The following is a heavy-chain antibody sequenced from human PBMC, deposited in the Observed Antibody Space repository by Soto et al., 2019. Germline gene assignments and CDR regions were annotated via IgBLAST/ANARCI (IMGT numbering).Heavy chain of an antibody. D-gene: IGHD3-22*01. V-gene: IGHV1-8*01. CDR2: MNPNSGKT. CDR1: GYTFTSYD. J-gene: IGHJ6*02. Sequence: GASVKVSCKASGYTFTSYDINWVRQATGQGLEWMGWMNPNSGKTGYAQKFQGRVTVTRSTSISTAYMELSSLRSEDTAVYYCARGVYDSSGYSHVMDVWGQGTKVTVSS. CDR3: ARGVYDSSGYSHVMDV.